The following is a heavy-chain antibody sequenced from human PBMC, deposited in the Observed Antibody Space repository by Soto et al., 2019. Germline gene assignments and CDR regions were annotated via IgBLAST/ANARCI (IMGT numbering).Heavy chain of an antibody. CDR3: ARGIRGVVVPAAMRNYYGMDV. CDR1: GYTFTSYD. Sequence: ASVKVSCKASGYTFTSYDINWVRQATGQGLEWMGWMNPNSGNTGYAQKFQGRVTMTRNTSISPAYMELSSLRSEDTVVDYCARGIRGVVVPAAMRNYYGMDVWGQGTTVTVSS. J-gene: IGHJ6*02. D-gene: IGHD2-2*01. CDR2: MNPNSGNT. V-gene: IGHV1-8*01.